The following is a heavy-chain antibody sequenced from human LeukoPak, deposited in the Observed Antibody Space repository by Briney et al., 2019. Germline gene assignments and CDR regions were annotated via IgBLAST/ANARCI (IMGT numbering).Heavy chain of an antibody. CDR2: INPNSGGT. CDR1: GYTFTGYY. V-gene: IGHV1-2*02. D-gene: IGHD6-13*01. Sequence: ASVKVSFKASGYTFTGYYMHWVRQAPGQGLEWMGWINPNSGGTNYAQKFQGRVTMTRDTSISTAYMELSRLRSDDTAVYYCARDPEYVTAAGTLDYGGQGTLVTVSS. CDR3: ARDPEYVTAAGTLDY. J-gene: IGHJ4*02.